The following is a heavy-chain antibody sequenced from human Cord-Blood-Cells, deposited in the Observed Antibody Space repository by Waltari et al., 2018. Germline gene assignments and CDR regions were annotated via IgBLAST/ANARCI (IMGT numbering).Heavy chain of an antibody. Sequence: QVQLQESGPGLVKPSETLSLTCTVSGYSISSGYYWGWIRQPPGKGLEWIGSIYHRGSTYYNPSLKSRVTISVDTSKNQFSLKLSSVTAADTAVYYCASFTIFGVVQTFDIWGQGTMVTVSS. V-gene: IGHV4-38-2*02. D-gene: IGHD3-3*01. CDR1: GYSISSGYY. CDR2: IYHRGST. CDR3: ASFTIFGVVQTFDI. J-gene: IGHJ3*02.